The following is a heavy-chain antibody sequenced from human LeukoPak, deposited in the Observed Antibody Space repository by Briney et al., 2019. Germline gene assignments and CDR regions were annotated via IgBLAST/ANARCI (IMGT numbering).Heavy chain of an antibody. CDR3: AMYWQQLRTPFDY. Sequence: GGSPRLSCAASGFTFSSYAMSWVRQAPGKGLEWVSAISGSGGSTYYADSVKGRFTISRDNSKNTLYLQMNSLRAEDTAVYYCAMYWQQLRTPFDYWGQGTLVTVSS. CDR2: ISGSGGST. CDR1: GFTFSSYA. V-gene: IGHV3-23*01. J-gene: IGHJ4*02. D-gene: IGHD6-13*01.